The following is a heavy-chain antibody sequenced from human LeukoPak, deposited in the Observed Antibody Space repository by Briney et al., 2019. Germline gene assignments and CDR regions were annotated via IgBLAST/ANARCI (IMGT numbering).Heavy chain of an antibody. CDR1: GFTFSSYW. V-gene: IGHV3-7*01. J-gene: IGHJ6*03. CDR3: ARVGDGWVYYYYMDV. D-gene: IGHD3-16*01. CDR2: IKQDGSEK. Sequence: PGGSLRLSCAASGFTFSSYWMSWVRQAPGKGLEWVANIKQDGSEKYYVDSVKGRFTTSRDNAKNSLYLQMSSLRAEDTAVYYCARVGDGWVYYYYMDVWGKGTTVTVSS.